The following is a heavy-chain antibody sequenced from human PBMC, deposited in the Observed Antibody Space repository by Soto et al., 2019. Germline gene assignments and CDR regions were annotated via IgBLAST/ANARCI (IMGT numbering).Heavy chain of an antibody. Sequence: ASVKVSCKASGYTFTSYGISWVRRAPGQGLEWMGWISAYNGNTNYAQKLQGRVTMTTDTSTSTAYMELRSLRSDDTAVYYCARSYGQWLLLRPFDYWGQGTLVTVSS. CDR2: ISAYNGNT. J-gene: IGHJ4*02. CDR1: GYTFTSYG. D-gene: IGHD3-22*01. V-gene: IGHV1-18*01. CDR3: ARSYGQWLLLRPFDY.